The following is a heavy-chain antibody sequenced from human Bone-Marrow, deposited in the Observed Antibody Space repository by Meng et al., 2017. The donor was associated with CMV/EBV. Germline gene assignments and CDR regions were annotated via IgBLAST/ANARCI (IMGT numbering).Heavy chain of an antibody. CDR1: CGYISSGDYY. V-gene: IGHV4-30-4*08. CDR3: ARDMGSSGYYGNNWFDP. CDR2: IYYSGST. D-gene: IGHD3-22*01. J-gene: IGHJ5*02. Sequence: RESGHGLVRPSTSMSLTFTVSCGYISSGDYYWSWIRQPPGKGLEWIGYIYYSGSTYYNPSLKSRVTISVDTSKNQFYLKLSSVTAADTAVYYCARDMGSSGYYGNNWFDPWGQGTLVTVSS.